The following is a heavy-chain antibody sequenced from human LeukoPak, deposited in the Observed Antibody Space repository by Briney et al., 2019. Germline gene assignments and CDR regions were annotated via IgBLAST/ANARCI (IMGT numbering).Heavy chain of an antibody. J-gene: IGHJ4*02. CDR1: GFTFSSYG. Sequence: GRSLRLSCAASGFTFSSYGMHWVRQAPGEGLEWVCAMSGSGGMTYSADSVKGRFTISRDNSKDTLYLQMNSLRAEDTAIYYCAKGPFFYYDASGYNYFDSWSQGTLVTVSS. CDR3: AKGPFFYYDASGYNYFDS. D-gene: IGHD3-22*01. V-gene: IGHV3-23*01. CDR2: MSGSGGMT.